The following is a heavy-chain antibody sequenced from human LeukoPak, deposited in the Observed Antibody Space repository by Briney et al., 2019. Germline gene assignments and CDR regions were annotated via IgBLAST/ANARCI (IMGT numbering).Heavy chain of an antibody. V-gene: IGHV1-2*06. CDR2: INPNSGGT. J-gene: IGHJ4*02. CDR3: AAQRWLQSDFDN. D-gene: IGHD5-24*01. Sequence: ASVKVSCKPSGYIFIDYYIHWVRQAPGQGLEWMGRINPNSGGTNYAQKFQGRVTMTRDTSISTAYMDLSRLRSDDPAVYYCAAQRWLQSDFDNWGQGTLVTVSS. CDR1: GYIFIDYY.